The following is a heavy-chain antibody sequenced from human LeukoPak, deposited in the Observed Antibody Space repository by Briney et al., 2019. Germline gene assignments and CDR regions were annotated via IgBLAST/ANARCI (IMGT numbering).Heavy chain of an antibody. CDR2: ISGIGDST. Sequence: GGSLRLSCAASGFTFSNSAMSWVRQAPGKGLEWVSTISGIGDSTYYADSMKGRFTISRDNSKNTLYLQMNSLRAEDTAVYHCATSEVITFRWGRGTLVTVSS. V-gene: IGHV3-23*01. CDR1: GFTFSNSA. J-gene: IGHJ2*01. CDR3: ATSEVITFR. D-gene: IGHD3-16*01.